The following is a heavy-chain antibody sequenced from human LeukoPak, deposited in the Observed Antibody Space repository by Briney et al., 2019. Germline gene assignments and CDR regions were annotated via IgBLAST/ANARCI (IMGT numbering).Heavy chain of an antibody. V-gene: IGHV4-59*08. J-gene: IGHJ4*02. CDR1: GGSITRYY. Sequence: SETLSLTCTVSGGSITRYYWTWIRQPPGKGLEWIGYVYYTGNTNYNPSLKSRVTISLDTSRSRFSLQLSSVTAADTAIYYCARRARATGGGDYFDYWGQGTLVTVSS. CDR2: VYYTGNT. CDR3: ARRARATGGGDYFDY. D-gene: IGHD2-15*01.